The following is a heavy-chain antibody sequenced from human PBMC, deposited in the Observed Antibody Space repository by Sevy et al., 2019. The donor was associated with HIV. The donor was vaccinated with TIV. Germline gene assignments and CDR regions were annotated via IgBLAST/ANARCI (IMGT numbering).Heavy chain of an antibody. D-gene: IGHD6-13*01. CDR2: INPHSGGT. CDR3: WGGAAIAGQGELDP. Sequence: ASVKVSCKASGYRFTGYYMHWVRQAPGQGLEWMGWINPHSGGTNSAQKFQGRVTMTRDTSISTAYMELSRLRFDDTAVVYCWGGAAIAGQGELDPWGQGTLVTVSS. J-gene: IGHJ5*02. CDR1: GYRFTGYY. V-gene: IGHV1-2*02.